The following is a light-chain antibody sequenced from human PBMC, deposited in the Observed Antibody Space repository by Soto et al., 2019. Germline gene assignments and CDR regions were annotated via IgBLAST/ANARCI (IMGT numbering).Light chain of an antibody. V-gene: IGLV2-14*01. Sequence: QSVLTQPASVSGSPGQPITISCTGTSSDVGGYNYVSWYQQHPGKAPKLMIYDVSNRPSGVSNRFSGSKSGNTASLTISGLQAEDEADYYCSSYTSSSTSEVFGGGTKLTVL. CDR3: SSYTSSSTSEV. CDR2: DVS. CDR1: SSDVGGYNY. J-gene: IGLJ2*01.